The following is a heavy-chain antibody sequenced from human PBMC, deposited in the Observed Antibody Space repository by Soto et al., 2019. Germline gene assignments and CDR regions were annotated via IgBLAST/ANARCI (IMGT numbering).Heavy chain of an antibody. J-gene: IGHJ4*02. CDR2: IVGGSGST. D-gene: IGHD3-3*01. CDR3: AADWSNRRFEF. CDR1: GFTLTSAD. V-gene: IGHV1-58*01. Sequence: QMQLVQSGPEVKKPGTSVKVSCKASGFTLTSADVQWVRQTRGQRLEWIGWIVGGSGSTNYAQQFQGILAITRDMSTSTVYMELSSLRSEDKDVYYCAADWSNRRFEFWGQGTLVTVSS.